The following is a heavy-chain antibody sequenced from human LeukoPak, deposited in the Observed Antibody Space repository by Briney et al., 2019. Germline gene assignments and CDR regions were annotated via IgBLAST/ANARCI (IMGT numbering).Heavy chain of an antibody. J-gene: IGHJ4*02. CDR3: AKETYGGNSDSSYFDY. CDR2: IRYDGSNK. V-gene: IGHV3-30*02. CDR1: GFTFSSYG. Sequence: PGGSLRLSCAASGFTFSSYGVHWVRQAPGKGLEWVAFIRYDGSNKYYADSVKGRFTISRDNSKNTLYLQMNSLRAEDTAVYYCAKETYGGNSDSSYFDYWGQGTLVTVSS. D-gene: IGHD4-23*01.